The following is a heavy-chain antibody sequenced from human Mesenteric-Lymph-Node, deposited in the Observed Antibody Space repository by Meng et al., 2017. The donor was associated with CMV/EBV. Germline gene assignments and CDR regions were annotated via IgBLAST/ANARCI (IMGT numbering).Heavy chain of an antibody. J-gene: IGHJ4*02. CDR2: ISYDGSNK. D-gene: IGHD3-22*01. CDR1: GFTFSSYA. V-gene: IGHV3-30-3*01. CDR3: ARAHTLTYYYDSSGYSYFDY. Sequence: GGSLRLSCAASGFTFSSYAMHWVRQAPGKGLEWVAVISYDGSNKYYADSVKGRFTISRDNSKNTLYLQMNSLRAEDTAVYYCARAHTLTYYYDSSGYSYFDYWGQGTLVTVSS.